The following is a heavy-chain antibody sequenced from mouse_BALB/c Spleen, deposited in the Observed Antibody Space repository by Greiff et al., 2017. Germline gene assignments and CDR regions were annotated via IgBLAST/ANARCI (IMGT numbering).Heavy chain of an antibody. V-gene: IGHV5-4*02. CDR1: GFTFSDYY. CDR3: ARDGSMVTYFDY. Sequence: EVQRVESGGGLVKPGGSLKLSCAASGFTFSDYYMYWVRQTPEKRLEWVATISDGGSYTYYPDSVKGRFTISRDNAKNTLYLQMSSLKSEDTAMYYCARDGSMVTYFDYWGQGTTLTVSS. J-gene: IGHJ2*01. CDR2: ISDGGSYT. D-gene: IGHD2-10*02.